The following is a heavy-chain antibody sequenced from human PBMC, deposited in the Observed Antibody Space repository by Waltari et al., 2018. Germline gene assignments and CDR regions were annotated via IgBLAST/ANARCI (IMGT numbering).Heavy chain of an antibody. CDR3: ARRYDHDAFDI. CDR2: IYHSGST. J-gene: IGHJ3*02. Sequence: QVQLQESGPGLVKPSETLSLTCAVSGYSISSGYYWGWIRQPPGKGLEWIGSIYHSGSTYYNPPLKSRVTISVDPSKNQFSLKLSSVTAADTAVYYCARRYDHDAFDIWGQGTMVTVSS. D-gene: IGHD1-1*01. V-gene: IGHV4-38-2*01. CDR1: GYSISSGYY.